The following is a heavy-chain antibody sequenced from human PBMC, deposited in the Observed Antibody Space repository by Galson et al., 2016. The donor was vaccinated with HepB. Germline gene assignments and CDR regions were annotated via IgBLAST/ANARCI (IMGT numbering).Heavy chain of an antibody. J-gene: IGHJ6*02. Sequence: SVKVSCKASGYSFTSYNIYWVRQAPGQRLEWMGWINTDKGDSKHSQKFQGRVRITRDTSASTAYMELGSLRSEDTAVYFCARGGYCSGTSCNVDVFYYYGMDVWGQGTSVTVSS. V-gene: IGHV1-3*04. CDR1: GYSFTSYN. D-gene: IGHD2-2*01. CDR2: INTDKGDS. CDR3: ARGGYCSGTSCNVDVFYYYGMDV.